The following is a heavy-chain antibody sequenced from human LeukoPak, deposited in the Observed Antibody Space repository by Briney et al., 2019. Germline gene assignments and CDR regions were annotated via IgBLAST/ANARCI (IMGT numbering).Heavy chain of an antibody. CDR1: GFTFSNYG. CDR2: ISYDGSNK. J-gene: IGHJ6*04. Sequence: GGSLRLSCAASGFTFSNYGLHWVRQAPGKGLEWVALISYDGSNKNYADSVKGRFTISRDNSKNTLYLQMNSLRAEDTAVYYCASPQYGSSYYVVWGKGTTVTVSS. CDR3: ASPQYGSSYYVV. D-gene: IGHD6-13*01. V-gene: IGHV3-30*03.